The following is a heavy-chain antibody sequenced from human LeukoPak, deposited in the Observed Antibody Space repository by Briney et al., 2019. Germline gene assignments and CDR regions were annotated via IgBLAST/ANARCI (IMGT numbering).Heavy chain of an antibody. D-gene: IGHD1-14*01. J-gene: IGHJ4*02. CDR1: GFTFSTYW. CDR3: ARGRLTPDN. Sequence: GGSVRLSCAASGFTFSTYWMTWVRQAPGKGLEWVANIKQDGSEKYYVDSVKGRFTISRDNAKNSLYLQVNGLRAEDTAVYYCARGRLTPDNWGQGTLVTVSS. V-gene: IGHV3-7*03. CDR2: IKQDGSEK.